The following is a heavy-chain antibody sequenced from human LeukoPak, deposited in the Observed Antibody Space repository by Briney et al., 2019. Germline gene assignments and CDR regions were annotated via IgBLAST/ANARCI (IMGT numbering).Heavy chain of an antibody. Sequence: ASVKVSCKASGYTFTSYDINWVRQATGQGLEWMGWMNPNSGNTGYAQKFQGRVTMTRNTSISTAYMELSSLRSEDTAVYYCARGYDFWSGYYTDYYYGIDVWGQGTTVTVSS. D-gene: IGHD3-3*01. CDR1: GYTFTSYD. CDR2: MNPNSGNT. V-gene: IGHV1-8*01. J-gene: IGHJ6*02. CDR3: ARGYDFWSGYYTDYYYGIDV.